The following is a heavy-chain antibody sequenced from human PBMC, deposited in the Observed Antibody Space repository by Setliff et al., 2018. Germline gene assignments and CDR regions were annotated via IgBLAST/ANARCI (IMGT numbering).Heavy chain of an antibody. Sequence: SSETLSLTCIVSGASITSDAYYWSWVRQHPGKGLEWIGYIYYSGSTYYNPSLESRVTISLDSSKNQFSLELHSVTAADTAVYYCARSRTIAVKGGVFAVWGRGTLVTVSS. J-gene: IGHJ2*01. CDR1: GASITSDAYY. D-gene: IGHD6-19*01. V-gene: IGHV4-31*03. CDR2: IYYSGST. CDR3: ARSRTIAVKGGVFAV.